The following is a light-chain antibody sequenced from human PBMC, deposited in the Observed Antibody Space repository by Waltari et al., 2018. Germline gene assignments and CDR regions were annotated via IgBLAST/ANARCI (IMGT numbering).Light chain of an antibody. CDR1: QSISSY. CDR2: ASS. V-gene: IGKV1-39*01. J-gene: IGKJ3*01. Sequence: DIQMTQSPSSLSASVGDRVTITCRAIQSISSYLNWFQQKPGKAPKLLIYASSSLQSGVPSRFSGSGSETDFTLTISSLQPEDFATYYCQQSYSTPPFTFGPGTKVDIK. CDR3: QQSYSTPPFT.